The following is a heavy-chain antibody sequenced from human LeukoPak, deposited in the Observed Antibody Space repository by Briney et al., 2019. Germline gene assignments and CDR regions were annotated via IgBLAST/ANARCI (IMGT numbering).Heavy chain of an antibody. J-gene: IGHJ4*02. D-gene: IGHD3-16*02. V-gene: IGHV4-31*11. CDR2: IYYSGST. Sequence: SETLSLTCAVYGGSFSGYYWSWIRQHPGKGLEWIGYIYYSGSTYYNPSLKSRVTISVDTSKNQFSLKLSSVTAADTAVYYCARGPVHYDYVWGSYRHSRIDYWGQGTLVTVSS. CDR1: GGSFSGYY. CDR3: ARGPVHYDYVWGSYRHSRIDY.